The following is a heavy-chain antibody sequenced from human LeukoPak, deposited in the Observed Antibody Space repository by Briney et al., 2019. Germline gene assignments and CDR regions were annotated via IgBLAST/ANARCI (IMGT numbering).Heavy chain of an antibody. V-gene: IGHV4-39*01. CDR2: IYYSGST. D-gene: IGHD5-12*01. CDR3: ARRGYSGYARAGCFDY. Sequence: PSETLSLTCTVSGGSISSSSYYWGWIRQPPGKGLEWIGSIYYSGSTYYNPSLKSRVTISVDTSKNQFSLKLSSVTAADTAVYYCARRGYSGYARAGCFDYWGQGTLVTVSS. J-gene: IGHJ4*02. CDR1: GGSISSSSYY.